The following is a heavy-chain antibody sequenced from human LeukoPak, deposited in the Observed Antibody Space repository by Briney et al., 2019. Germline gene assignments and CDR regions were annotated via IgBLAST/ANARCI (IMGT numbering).Heavy chain of an antibody. Sequence: PGGSLRLSCAASGFTFSSYSLNWVRQAPGKGLEWVSSISSSSSYIYYADSVKGRFTISRDNAKNTLYLQMNSLRAEDTAVYYCAKGSADWSGYYTGSRDWGQGTLVTVSS. V-gene: IGHV3-21*01. CDR1: GFTFSSYS. CDR2: ISSSSSYI. J-gene: IGHJ4*02. CDR3: AKGSADWSGYYTGSRD. D-gene: IGHD3-3*01.